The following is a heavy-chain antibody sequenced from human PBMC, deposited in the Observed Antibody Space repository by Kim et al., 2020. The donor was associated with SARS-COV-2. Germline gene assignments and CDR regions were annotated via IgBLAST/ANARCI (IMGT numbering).Heavy chain of an antibody. J-gene: IGHJ6*03. Sequence: GGSLRLSCTASGFTFGDYAMSWFRQAPGKGLEWVGFIRSKAYGGTTEYAASVKGRFTISRDDSKSIAYLQMNSLKTEDTAVYYCTRCRVGGSGSYLSIYYYYYMDVWGKGTTVTVSS. D-gene: IGHD3-10*01. CDR2: IRSKAYGGTT. CDR3: TRCRVGGSGSYLSIYYYYYMDV. CDR1: GFTFGDYA. V-gene: IGHV3-49*03.